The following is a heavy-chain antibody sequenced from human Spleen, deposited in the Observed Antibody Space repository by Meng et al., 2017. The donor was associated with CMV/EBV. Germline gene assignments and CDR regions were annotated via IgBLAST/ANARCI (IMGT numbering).Heavy chain of an antibody. D-gene: IGHD5-12*01. CDR1: GFTFSRYD. CDR2: IGTAGDT. J-gene: IGHJ4*02. V-gene: IGHV3-13*03. CDR3: ARVMATKNYYFDY. Sequence: GGSLRLSCIACGFTFSRYDMHWVRQATGKGLEWVSVIGTAGDTNYPGSVKGQFIISRENAKKSLYLQLNSLSAGDTAVYYCARVMATKNYYFDYWGQGTLVTVSS.